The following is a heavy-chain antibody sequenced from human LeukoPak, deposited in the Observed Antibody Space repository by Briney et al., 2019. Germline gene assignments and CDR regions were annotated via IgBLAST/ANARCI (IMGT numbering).Heavy chain of an antibody. J-gene: IGHJ4*02. CDR3: GRGGPVAGYYFDY. D-gene: IGHD6-19*01. Sequence: GGSLRLSCAASGFTFSSYWMSWVRQAPGKGLEWVANIKQDGSEKYYVDSVKGRFTISRDNAKNSLYLQMNSLRAEDTAVYYCGRGGPVAGYYFDYWGQGTLVTVSS. CDR2: IKQDGSEK. V-gene: IGHV3-7*04. CDR1: GFTFSSYW.